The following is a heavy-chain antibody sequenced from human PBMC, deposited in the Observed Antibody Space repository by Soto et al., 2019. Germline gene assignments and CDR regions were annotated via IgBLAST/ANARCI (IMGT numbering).Heavy chain of an antibody. J-gene: IGHJ4*02. V-gene: IGHV4-31*03. CDR3: ARAVWNHPGWYFDY. Sequence: PSETLSLTCTVSGGSISSGGYYWSWIRQHPGKGLEWIGYIYYSGSTYYNPSLKSRVTISVDTSKNQFSLKLSSVTAADTAVYYCARAVWNHPGWYFDYWGQGTLVTVSS. CDR1: GGSISSGGYY. CDR2: IYYSGST. D-gene: IGHD1-1*01.